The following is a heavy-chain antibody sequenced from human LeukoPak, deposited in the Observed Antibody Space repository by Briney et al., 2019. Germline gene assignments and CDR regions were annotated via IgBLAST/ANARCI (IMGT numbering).Heavy chain of an antibody. CDR1: GYSFTSYW. V-gene: IGHV5-51*01. D-gene: IGHD5-12*01. Sequence: GESLQISCKGSGYSFTSYWIGWVRQMPGKGLEWMGIIYPGGSDTRYSPSFQGQVTISADKSISTAYLQWSSLKASDTAMYYCARRKRERGYSGYDFDYWGQGTLVTVSS. CDR3: ARRKRERGYSGYDFDY. J-gene: IGHJ4*02. CDR2: IYPGGSDT.